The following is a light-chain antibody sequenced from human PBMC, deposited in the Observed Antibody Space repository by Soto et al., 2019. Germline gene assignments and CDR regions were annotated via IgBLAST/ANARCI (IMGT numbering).Light chain of an antibody. CDR3: SSYTNSNTLV. CDR1: SSDVGGYNY. CDR2: DVD. Sequence: QSVLTQPASVSGSPGQSITISCTGTSSDVGGYNYVSWYQQYPGKAPKLMIYDVDTRPSGVSNRFSGSKSGNTASLTISGLQADDEADYYCSSYTNSNTLVFGSGTKQTV. V-gene: IGLV2-14*01. J-gene: IGLJ1*01.